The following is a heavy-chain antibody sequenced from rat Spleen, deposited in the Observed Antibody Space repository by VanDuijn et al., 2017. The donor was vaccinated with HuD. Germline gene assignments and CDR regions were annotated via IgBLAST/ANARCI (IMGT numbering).Heavy chain of an antibody. D-gene: IGHD4-3*01. J-gene: IGHJ3*01. V-gene: IGHV5-25*01. CDR2: ISPSGVT. CDR1: GFTFSNFD. CDR3: VRQDTSGYSNWFAY. Sequence: EVQLVESGGGLVRPGGSLKLSCSVSGFTFSNFDMAWGRQAPTKGLEWVSSISPSGVTYYRDSVKGRFTVSRENAKSTLYFLMDSLRSEDTATYYCVRQDTSGYSNWFAYWGQGSLVTVSS.